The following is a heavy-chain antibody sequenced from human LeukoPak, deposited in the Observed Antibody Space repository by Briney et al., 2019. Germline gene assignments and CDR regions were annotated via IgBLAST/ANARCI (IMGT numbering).Heavy chain of an antibody. V-gene: IGHV4-59*12. J-gene: IGHJ5*02. CDR2: IYYSGST. D-gene: IGHD4-11*01. Sequence: SETLSLTCSVSGGSISSYYWTWIRQPPGKGLEWIGYIYYSGSTYYNPSLKSRVTISVDTSKNQFSLKLSSVTAADTAVYYCARDDYSNRNWFDPWGQGTLVTVSS. CDR3: ARDDYSNRNWFDP. CDR1: GGSISSYY.